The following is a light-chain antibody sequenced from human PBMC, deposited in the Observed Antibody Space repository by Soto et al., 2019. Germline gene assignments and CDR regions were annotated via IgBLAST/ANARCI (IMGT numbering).Light chain of an antibody. CDR2: GHN. CDR1: TSNIGAGYE. Sequence: QSVLTQPPSVSGAPGQRVTISCTGSTSNIGAGYEVHWYQQLPGTAPKLLVSGHNIRPSGVPDRFSGLKSGASASLVITWLQGEDEAAYYCQSYDNSLSCSGVVGGGTKLTVL. J-gene: IGLJ3*02. CDR3: QSYDNSLSCSGV. V-gene: IGLV1-40*01.